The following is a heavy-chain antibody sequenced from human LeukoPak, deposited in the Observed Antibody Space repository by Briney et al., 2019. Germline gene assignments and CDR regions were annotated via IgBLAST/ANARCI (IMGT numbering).Heavy chain of an antibody. CDR3: ASNSGSYLYYFDY. D-gene: IGHD3-10*01. J-gene: IGHJ4*02. CDR2: IIPIFGTA. V-gene: IGHV1-69*05. Sequence: ASVKVSCKASRGTFSSYAISWVRQAPGQGLEWMGGIIPIFGTANYAQKFQGRVTSTTDESTSTAYMELSSLRSEDTAVYYCASNSGSYLYYFDYWGQGTLVTVSS. CDR1: RGTFSSYA.